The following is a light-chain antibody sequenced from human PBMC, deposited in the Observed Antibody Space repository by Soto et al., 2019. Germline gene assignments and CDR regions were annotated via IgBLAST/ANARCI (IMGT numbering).Light chain of an antibody. J-gene: IGKJ5*01. V-gene: IGKV1-5*01. CDR3: QQLKSYPVT. CDR1: QSISSW. CDR2: DAS. Sequence: DIQMTQSPSTLSASVGDRVTITCRASQSISSWLAWYQQKPGKAPRLLIYDASSLESGVPSRFSGSGSGTEFTLTIRSLQPEDFGTYYCQQLKSYPVTFGQGTRLEIK.